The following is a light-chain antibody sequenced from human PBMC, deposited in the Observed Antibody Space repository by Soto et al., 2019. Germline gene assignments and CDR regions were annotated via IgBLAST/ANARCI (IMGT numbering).Light chain of an antibody. CDR2: EVR. CDR3: SAYTARSTLV. CDR1: NRDVGSYNL. V-gene: IGLV2-14*01. Sequence: QSALTQPASVSGSPGQSITIACTGTNRDVGSYNLVSWYQQRPGEAPKLIISEVRNRPSGISYRFTGSKSGNTASLTISGLQAEDEADYYCSAYTARSTLVFGGGTKVTVL. J-gene: IGLJ3*02.